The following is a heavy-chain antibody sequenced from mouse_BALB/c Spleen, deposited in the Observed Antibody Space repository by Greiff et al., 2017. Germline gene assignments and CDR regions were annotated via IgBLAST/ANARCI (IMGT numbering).Heavy chain of an antibody. CDR3: ARHFPLYGNGGDY. Sequence: EVKLVESGGGLVKPGGSLKLSCAASGFAFSSYDMSWVRQTPEKRLEWVAYISSGGGSTYYPDTVKGRFTISRDNAKNTLYLQMSSLKSEDTAMYYCARHFPLYGNGGDYWGQGTSVTVSS. CDR1: GFAFSSYD. D-gene: IGHD2-1*01. J-gene: IGHJ4*01. CDR2: ISSGGGST. V-gene: IGHV5-12-1*01.